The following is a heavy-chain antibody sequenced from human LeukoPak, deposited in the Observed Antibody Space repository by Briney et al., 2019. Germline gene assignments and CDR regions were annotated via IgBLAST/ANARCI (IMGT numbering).Heavy chain of an antibody. V-gene: IGHV3-7*01. CDR3: ARDFRAFDY. CDR1: GFTVSSNY. Sequence: GGSLRLSCAASGFTVSSNYMSWVRQAPGKGLEWVANIKQDGSEKYYVDSVKGRFTISRDNAKNSLYLQMNSLRAEDTAVYYCARDFRAFDYWGQGTLVTVSS. J-gene: IGHJ4*02. CDR2: IKQDGSEK.